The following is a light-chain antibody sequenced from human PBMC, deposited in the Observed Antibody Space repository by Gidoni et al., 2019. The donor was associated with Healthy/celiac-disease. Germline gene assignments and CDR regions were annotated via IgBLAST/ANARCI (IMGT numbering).Light chain of an antibody. V-gene: IGKV1-27*01. CDR3: QNYNSVPWT. CDR1: QGITNY. Sequence: DIQMTQSPSSLSASVGDRVTITCRASQGITNYLAWYQQKPGKVPKLLIYGASTLQSGVPSRFSGSGSATDFTLTISSLQPEDVATYYCQNYNSVPWTFGQGTKVEIK. CDR2: GAS. J-gene: IGKJ1*01.